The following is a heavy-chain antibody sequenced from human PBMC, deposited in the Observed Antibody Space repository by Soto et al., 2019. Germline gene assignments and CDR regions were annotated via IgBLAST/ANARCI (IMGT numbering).Heavy chain of an antibody. CDR3: ARPLYSIRRYDF. CDR2: ISGSGGRT. Sequence: GGSLRLSCAASGFTFSSYAMSWVRQAPGKGLVWVSPISGSGGRTYYADSVKGRFTISRDNAKNTLYLQMNSLRVEDTAVYYCARPLYSIRRYDFWGQGALVTVSS. V-gene: IGHV3-23*01. J-gene: IGHJ4*02. CDR1: GFTFSSYA. D-gene: IGHD6-13*01.